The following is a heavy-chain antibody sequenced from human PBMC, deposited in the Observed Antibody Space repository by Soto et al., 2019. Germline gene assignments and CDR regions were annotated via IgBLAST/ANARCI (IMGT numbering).Heavy chain of an antibody. D-gene: IGHD2-8*01. CDR1: GYTFTSYY. J-gene: IGHJ4*02. CDR3: ARPPYPGCINAVCYPLDY. V-gene: IGHV1-46*01. Sequence: QVQLVQSGAEVKKPGASVKISCKASGYTFTSYYMHWVRQAPGQGLEWMGIINPRGGSTNYAQKLQGRAAMTRATTTSTVYMELNSLRSEDTAVYYCARPPYPGCINAVCYPLDYWGQGTLVTVSS. CDR2: INPRGGST.